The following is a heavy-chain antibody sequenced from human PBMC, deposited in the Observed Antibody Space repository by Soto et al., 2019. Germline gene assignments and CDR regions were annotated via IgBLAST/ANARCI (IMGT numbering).Heavy chain of an antibody. CDR1: NGTISSTTDF. V-gene: IGHV4-39*01. J-gene: IGHJ4*02. CDR3: ARHYYGSGSYLPTFDY. Sequence: SETQSLPCTVSNGTISSTTDFWGWNNQPPGQGLEWIGSISYSGSTFYNPSLKSRVTISVETSKNQFSLKLSSMTAADTAVYYCARHYYGSGSYLPTFDYWGQGTLVTVSS. CDR2: ISYSGST. D-gene: IGHD3-10*01.